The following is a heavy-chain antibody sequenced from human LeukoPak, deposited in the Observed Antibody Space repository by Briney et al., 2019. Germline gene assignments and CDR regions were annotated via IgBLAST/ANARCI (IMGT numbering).Heavy chain of an antibody. CDR1: GGTFSSYA. V-gene: IGHV1-69*04. D-gene: IGHD2-21*01. J-gene: IGHJ6*03. CDR3: AREPSPHIYYYYYMDV. Sequence: GASVKVSCKASGGTFSSYAISWVRQAPGQGLEWMGRIIPILGIANYAQKFQGRVTITADKSTSTAYMELSSLRSEDTAVYYCAREPSPHIYYYYYMDVWGKGTTVTVSS. CDR2: IIPILGIA.